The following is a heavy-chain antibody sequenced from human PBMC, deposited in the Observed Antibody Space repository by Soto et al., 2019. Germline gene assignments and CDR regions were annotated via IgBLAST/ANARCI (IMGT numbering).Heavy chain of an antibody. CDR1: GFTFSNYA. CDR2: ISGGGSTT. V-gene: IGHV3-23*01. J-gene: IGHJ4*02. Sequence: EVQLLESGGGLVQPGGSLRLFCAASGFTFSNYAMSWVRQAPGKGLECVSAISGGGSTTYYADFVKGRFSISRDNSKNTFYLQMNSLRADDTAVYYCAKKASSGWYGTFDYWGQGTLVTVSS. D-gene: IGHD6-19*01. CDR3: AKKASSGWYGTFDY.